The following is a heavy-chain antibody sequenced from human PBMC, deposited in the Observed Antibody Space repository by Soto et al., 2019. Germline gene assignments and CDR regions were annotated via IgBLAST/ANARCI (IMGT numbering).Heavy chain of an antibody. D-gene: IGHD2-2*01. CDR3: ARTRYCSSTSCGKLLPRYGMDV. CDR1: GGSFSGYY. Sequence: SETLSLTCAVYGGSFSGYYWSWIRQPPGKGLEWIGEINHSGSTNYNPSLKSRVTISVDTSKNQFPLKLSSVTAADTAVYYCARTRYCSSTSCGKLLPRYGMDVWGQGTTVTVSS. J-gene: IGHJ6*02. V-gene: IGHV4-34*01. CDR2: INHSGST.